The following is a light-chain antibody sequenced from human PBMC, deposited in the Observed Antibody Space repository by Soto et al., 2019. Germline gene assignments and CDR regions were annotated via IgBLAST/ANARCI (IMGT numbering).Light chain of an antibody. CDR2: GAS. CDR3: QQYNNWPPWT. CDR1: QNIRNN. V-gene: IGKV3-15*01. J-gene: IGKJ1*01. Sequence: EVVMTQAPASLSVSQGESVTLSCRASQNIRNNLAWYQQKPGQSPRLLISGASTREAGVPGRFSGSGSGTEFTLIISSLQSEDFAIYYCQQYNNWPPWTFGQGTKV.